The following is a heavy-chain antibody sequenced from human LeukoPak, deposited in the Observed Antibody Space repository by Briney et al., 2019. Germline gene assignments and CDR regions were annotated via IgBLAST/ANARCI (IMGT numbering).Heavy chain of an antibody. Sequence: PAGSLTLSCAASGFTFSRYAMNWVRQAPGKGLEWVSSISTTSSSSYIHYADSMKGRFTISRDNAKSSLYLQMNSLRAEDTAVYYCARVMAGYSYMDVWGKGTTVTVSS. CDR1: GFTFSRYA. V-gene: IGHV3-21*01. J-gene: IGHJ6*03. D-gene: IGHD3-10*01. CDR2: ISTTSSSSYI. CDR3: ARVMAGYSYMDV.